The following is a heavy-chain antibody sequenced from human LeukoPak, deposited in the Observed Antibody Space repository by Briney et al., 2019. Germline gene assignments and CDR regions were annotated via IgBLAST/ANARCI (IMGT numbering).Heavy chain of an antibody. CDR2: ISSGSATI. D-gene: IGHD3-3*01. Sequence: PGGSLRLSCAASGFTFSGYSLNWVRQAPGKGLESISYISSGSATIYYADSVKGRFTNSRDNAKNSLYLQMSSLRDEDTAVYYCARAPLLRFLEWLLDYWGQGTLVTVSS. V-gene: IGHV3-48*02. J-gene: IGHJ4*02. CDR1: GFTFSGYS. CDR3: ARAPLLRFLEWLLDY.